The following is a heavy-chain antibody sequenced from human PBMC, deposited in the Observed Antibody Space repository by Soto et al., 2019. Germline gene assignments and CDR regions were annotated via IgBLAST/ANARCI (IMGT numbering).Heavy chain of an antibody. Sequence: GSLRLSCAASGFTFSTSAMTWVRQAPGKGLEWVSAISGSGGSTYYADSVKGRFTISRDNSKNTLYLQMNSLRAEDTAVYFCAKRSISMIVVVTFFDYWGQGTLVTVSS. CDR1: GFTFSTSA. J-gene: IGHJ4*02. V-gene: IGHV3-23*01. CDR3: AKRSISMIVVVTFFDY. CDR2: ISGSGGST. D-gene: IGHD3-22*01.